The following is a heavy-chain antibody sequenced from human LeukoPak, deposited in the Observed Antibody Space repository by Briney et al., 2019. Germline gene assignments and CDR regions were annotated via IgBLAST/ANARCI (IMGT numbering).Heavy chain of an antibody. CDR1: GGSISSGGYY. V-gene: IGHV4-61*02. CDR3: ARGPPPDLDY. CDR2: IHPSGST. Sequence: TLSLTCTVSGGSISSGGYYWSWIRQPAGKGLEWIGRIHPSGSTNYNPSLKSRVTLSVDTSKNEFSLKLSSVTAADTAVYYCARGPPPDLDYWGRGTLVTVSS. J-gene: IGHJ4*02.